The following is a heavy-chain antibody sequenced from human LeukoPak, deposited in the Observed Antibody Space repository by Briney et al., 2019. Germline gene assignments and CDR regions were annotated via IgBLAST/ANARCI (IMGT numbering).Heavy chain of an antibody. J-gene: IGHJ4*02. Sequence: SVKVSCKASAVTFISYTINWVRQAPGQGLQWMGRIIPILAVTDYAQEFQGRVTFTADKSTSTAYMELSRLRSEDTAVYYCARVPISITGNDYWGQGTLVTVSS. CDR1: AVTFISYT. CDR3: ARVPISITGNDY. V-gene: IGHV1-69*02. CDR2: IIPILAVT. D-gene: IGHD1-20*01.